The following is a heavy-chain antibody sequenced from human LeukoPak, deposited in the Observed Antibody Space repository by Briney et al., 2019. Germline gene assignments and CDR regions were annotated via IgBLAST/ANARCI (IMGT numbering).Heavy chain of an antibody. V-gene: IGHV4-39*07. Sequence: SETLSLTCSVSGGSISTSSYYGGWIRQPPRKALEWIGSIYYIGSNFYNPSLESRVTISVDTSKNQFSLKMISVTAADTSVYYCASLDAYNKFFEDWGQGTLVTVSS. CDR3: ASLDAYNKFFED. J-gene: IGHJ4*01. CDR2: IYYIGSN. CDR1: GGSISTSSYY. D-gene: IGHD5-24*01.